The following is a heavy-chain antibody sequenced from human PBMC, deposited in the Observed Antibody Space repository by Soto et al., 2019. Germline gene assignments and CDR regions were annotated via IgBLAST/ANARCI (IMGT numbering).Heavy chain of an antibody. CDR3: AKSFGRSLWFGELSTTDY. CDR1: GFTFSSYA. J-gene: IGHJ4*02. Sequence: GGSLRLSCAASGFTFSSYAMSWVRQAPGKGLEWVSAISGSGGSTYYADSVKGRFTISRDNSKNTLYLQMNSLRAEDTAVYYCAKSFGRSLWFGELSTTDYWGQGTLVTVSS. CDR2: ISGSGGST. V-gene: IGHV3-23*01. D-gene: IGHD3-10*01.